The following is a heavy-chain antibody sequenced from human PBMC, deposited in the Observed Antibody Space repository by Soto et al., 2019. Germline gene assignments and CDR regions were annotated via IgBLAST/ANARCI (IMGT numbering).Heavy chain of an antibody. V-gene: IGHV1-58*01. CDR3: AAASRITIFALVIAPHYCMDV. Sequence: SVKVSCKASGFTFTSSAVQWVRQARGQRLEWIGWIVVGSGNTNYAQKFQERVTITRDMSTSTAYMELSRLRSEDTAVYYCAAASRITIFALVIAPHYCMDVWGQGTTVTVSS. CDR1: GFTFTSSA. CDR2: IVVGSGNT. D-gene: IGHD3-3*01. J-gene: IGHJ6*02.